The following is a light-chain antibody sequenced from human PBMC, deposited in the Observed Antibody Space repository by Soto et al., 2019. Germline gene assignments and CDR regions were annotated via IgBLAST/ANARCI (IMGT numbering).Light chain of an antibody. CDR2: GAS. J-gene: IGKJ4*01. CDR3: LQDYGYPLT. V-gene: IGKV1-6*01. CDR1: QDIRKD. Sequence: IQMTQAPPSLSASVGDRVTITCRASQDIRKDLGWYQQQPGKAPKLLIFGASGLQSGVPSRFSGSGSGTDFTLTISSLQPEDFATYYCLQDYGYPLTFGGGTKVDLK.